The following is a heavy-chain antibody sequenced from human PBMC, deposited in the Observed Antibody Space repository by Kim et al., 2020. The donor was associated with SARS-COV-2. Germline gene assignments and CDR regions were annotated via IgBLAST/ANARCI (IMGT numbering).Heavy chain of an antibody. D-gene: IGHD1-26*01. CDR3: ARTPDRVGFDY. V-gene: IGHV4-59*13. CDR2: TYYSGTT. Sequence: SETLSLTCTVSGGSMSSSYWSWIRQPPGRGLAHIGYTYYSGTTKNNPSLESRVTMSVDTSKNQFSLKLTSVTAADMAVYSCARTPDRVGFDYLGQVTLATVSS. J-gene: IGHJ4*02. CDR1: GGSMSSSY.